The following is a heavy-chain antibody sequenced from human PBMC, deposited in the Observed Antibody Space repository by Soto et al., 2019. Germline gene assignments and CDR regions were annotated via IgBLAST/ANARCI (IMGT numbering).Heavy chain of an antibody. CDR3: AILGSGYYTDY. Sequence: PSETLSLTCAVYGGSFSGDYWSWNRQPPGKGLEWIGEINHSGSTNYNPSLKSRVTISVDTSKNQFSLKLSSVTAADTAVYYCAILGSGYYTDYWGQGTLVTVSS. J-gene: IGHJ4*02. V-gene: IGHV4-34*01. CDR1: GGSFSGDY. D-gene: IGHD3-3*01. CDR2: INHSGST.